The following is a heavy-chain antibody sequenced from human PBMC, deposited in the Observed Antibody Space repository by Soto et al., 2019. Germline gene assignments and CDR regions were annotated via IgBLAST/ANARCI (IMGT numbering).Heavy chain of an antibody. CDR2: IGTAGDT. J-gene: IGHJ6*03. V-gene: IGHV3-13*01. D-gene: IGHD2-15*01. CDR1: GFTFSSYD. Sequence: GGSLRLSCAASGFTFSSYDMHWVRQATGKGLEWVSAIGTAGDTYYPGSVKGRFTISRENAKNSLYLQMNSLRAGDTAVYYCARGCSGRSCYLNYMDVWGKGTTVT. CDR3: ARGCSGRSCYLNYMDV.